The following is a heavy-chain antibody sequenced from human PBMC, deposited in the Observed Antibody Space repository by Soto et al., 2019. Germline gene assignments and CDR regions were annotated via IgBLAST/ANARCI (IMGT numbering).Heavy chain of an antibody. CDR3: ARGNWNYYYGFDV. J-gene: IGHJ6*02. V-gene: IGHV3-7*01. D-gene: IGHD1-20*01. CDR2: IKPDGSEQ. CDR1: EFTFDKYY. Sequence: GGSLRLSCAASEFTFDKYYMTWVRQAPGKGPEWVANIKPDGSEQYYVDSVKGRFTISRDNANNSLYLQMNSLRAEDTAVYFCARGNWNYYYGFDVWGQGTTVTAP.